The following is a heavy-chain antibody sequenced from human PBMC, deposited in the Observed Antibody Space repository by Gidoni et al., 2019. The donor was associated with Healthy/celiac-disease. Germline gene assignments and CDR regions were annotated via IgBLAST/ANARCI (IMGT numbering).Heavy chain of an antibody. CDR3: AKDLGIIAAAKYFDY. D-gene: IGHD6-13*01. V-gene: IGHV3-23*01. Sequence: EVQLLASGGGLVQPGGSLSLSCSASGFTFSSYAMSWGRQAPGKGLVWVSAISGSGCSTYYADSVEGRFTISRGNSKNTLYLQMNSLRAEDTAVYYCAKDLGIIAAAKYFDYWGQGTLVTVSS. J-gene: IGHJ4*02. CDR2: ISGSGCST. CDR1: GFTFSSYA.